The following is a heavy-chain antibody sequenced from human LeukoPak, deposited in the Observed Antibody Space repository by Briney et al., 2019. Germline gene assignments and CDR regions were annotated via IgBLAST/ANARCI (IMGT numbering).Heavy chain of an antibody. D-gene: IGHD3-3*01. CDR2: ISYDGGNK. V-gene: IGHV3-30-3*01. Sequence: PGGSLRLSCAASGFTFSSYAMHWVRQAPGKGLEWVALISYDGGNKSYADSVKGRFTISRDNSKNTLYLQMNNVRAEDTAVYYCARGLGRITIFGVVYWGQGILVTVSS. CDR3: ARGLGRITIFGVVY. J-gene: IGHJ4*02. CDR1: GFTFSSYA.